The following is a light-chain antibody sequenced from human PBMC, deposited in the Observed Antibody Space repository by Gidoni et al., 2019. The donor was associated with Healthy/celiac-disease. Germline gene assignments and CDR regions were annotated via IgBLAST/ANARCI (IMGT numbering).Light chain of an antibody. CDR2: AAS. CDR3: QQSYSTPGT. Sequence: DIQMTQSPSSLSAYVGDRVTITCRASQSISSYLNWYQQKPGKAPKLLIYAASSLQSGVPSRFSCSGSGTDFTLTISSLQPEDFATYYCQQSYSTPGTFGQGTKVEIK. V-gene: IGKV1-39*01. J-gene: IGKJ1*01. CDR1: QSISSY.